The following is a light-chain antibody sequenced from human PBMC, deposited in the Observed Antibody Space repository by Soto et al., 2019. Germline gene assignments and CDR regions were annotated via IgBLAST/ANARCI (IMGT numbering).Light chain of an antibody. CDR1: QSVSTY. CDR3: QQRSNWPRT. CDR2: DAS. Sequence: EIVLTQSPATLSLSPGERAALCCRASQSVSTYLAWYQQKPGQAPRLLIYDASNRATGTPARFSGSGSGTDFTLTISSLESEDFAVYYCQQRSNWPRTFGQGTKLEIK. J-gene: IGKJ2*01. V-gene: IGKV3-11*01.